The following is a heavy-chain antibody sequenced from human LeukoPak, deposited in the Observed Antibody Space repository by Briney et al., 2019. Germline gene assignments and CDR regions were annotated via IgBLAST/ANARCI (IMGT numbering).Heavy chain of an antibody. CDR1: GFTFSNYA. Sequence: GGSLRLSCVASGFTFSNYAMSWVRQTPGKGLEWVSAISNSGGSTYNADSVKGRFTISRDNSKNTVYLQMNSLGAEDTAVYYCAKRYCSGGSCCPDYWGQGTRVTVSS. J-gene: IGHJ4*02. CDR3: AKRYCSGGSCCPDY. CDR2: ISNSGGST. D-gene: IGHD2-15*01. V-gene: IGHV3-23*01.